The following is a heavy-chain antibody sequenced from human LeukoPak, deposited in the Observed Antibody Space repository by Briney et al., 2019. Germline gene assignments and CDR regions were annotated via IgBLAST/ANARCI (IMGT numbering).Heavy chain of an antibody. D-gene: IGHD3-3*01. CDR1: GGSLSSYY. V-gene: IGHV4-59*01. Sequence: SETLSLTCTVSGGSLSSYYWSWIRQPPGKGLEWIGYIHYSGSTNYNPSLKRRVTISVDTSKNQCSLKLSSVTAADTAVYYCARSFQEIVGVVTTFDYWGQGTLVTVSS. CDR2: IHYSGST. CDR3: ARSFQEIVGVVTTFDY. J-gene: IGHJ4*02.